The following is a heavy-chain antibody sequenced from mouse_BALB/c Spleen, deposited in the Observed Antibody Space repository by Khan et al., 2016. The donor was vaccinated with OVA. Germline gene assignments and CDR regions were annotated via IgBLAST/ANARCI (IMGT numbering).Heavy chain of an antibody. V-gene: IGHV1-20*02. CDR2: INPHIGET. CDR1: GYSFTGYF. CDR3: ARTYGSDFDY. Sequence: IQLVQSGPELVKPGASVKISCKASGYSFTGYFMNWVMQSHGKSLEWIGRINPHIGETFYNQKFRDKASLTVDESSSTAHMELRSLASEDSADYYCARTYGSDFDYWGQGNTLTVSS. D-gene: IGHD1-1*01. J-gene: IGHJ2*01.